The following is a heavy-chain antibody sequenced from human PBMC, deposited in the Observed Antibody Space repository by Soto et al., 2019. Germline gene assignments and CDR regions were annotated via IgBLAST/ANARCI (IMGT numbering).Heavy chain of an antibody. V-gene: IGHV3-23*01. D-gene: IGHD3-10*01. CDR1: GFTFSSYA. CDR3: XXXXXXKYYYGSGSYYFDY. J-gene: IGHJ4*02. Sequence: EVQLLESGGGLVQPGGSLRLSCAASGFTFSSYAMSWVRQAPGKGLEWVSGISGNGGITYYADSVKGRLTISRDNSKNTLYVXXXSLXXXXXXXXXXXXXXXXKYYYGSGSYYFDYWGQGXLVTVSS. CDR2: ISGNGGIT.